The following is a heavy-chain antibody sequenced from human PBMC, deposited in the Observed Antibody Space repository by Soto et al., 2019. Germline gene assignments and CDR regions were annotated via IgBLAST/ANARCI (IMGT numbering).Heavy chain of an antibody. J-gene: IGHJ5*02. CDR3: ARGSPSSSRLGWLDP. V-gene: IGHV1-46*01. CDR2: INPRDGAA. Sequence: ASVKVSCKTSGYTFISYYVHWVREAPGHGLEYMGMINPRDGAARYAQNFQGRVTVTRDMSTSTVDMELTGLRSEDTAVYYCARGSPSSSRLGWLDPWGQGTQVTVSS. CDR1: GYTFISYY. D-gene: IGHD2-2*01.